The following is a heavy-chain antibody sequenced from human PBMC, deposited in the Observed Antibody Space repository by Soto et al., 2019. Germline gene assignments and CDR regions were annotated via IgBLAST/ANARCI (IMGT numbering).Heavy chain of an antibody. CDR3: AKDLTRQLAYWLDP. Sequence: GASVQVSCKASGRSFTGYYLHGLRQAPGKGLAWMGWINAHNGGKEYAQKFQGRVTLTRDTSIATAYLTLASLTSDDTALYYCAKDLTRQLAYWLDPWGQGTQVTVSS. J-gene: IGHJ5*02. D-gene: IGHD6-6*01. V-gene: IGHV1-2*02. CDR1: GRSFTGYY. CDR2: INAHNGGK.